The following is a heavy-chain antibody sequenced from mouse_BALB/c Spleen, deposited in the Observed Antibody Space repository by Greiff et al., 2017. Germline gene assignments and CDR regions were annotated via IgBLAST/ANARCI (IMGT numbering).Heavy chain of an antibody. Sequence: VHVKQSGAELVKPGASVKLSCTASGFNIKDTYMHWVKQRPEQGLEWIGRIDPANGNTKYDPKFQGKATITADTSSNTAYLQLSSLTSEDTAVYYCARNDGYSYWYFDVWGAGTTVTVSS. J-gene: IGHJ1*01. V-gene: IGHV14-3*02. CDR2: IDPANGNT. CDR1: GFNIKDTY. D-gene: IGHD2-3*01. CDR3: ARNDGYSYWYFDV.